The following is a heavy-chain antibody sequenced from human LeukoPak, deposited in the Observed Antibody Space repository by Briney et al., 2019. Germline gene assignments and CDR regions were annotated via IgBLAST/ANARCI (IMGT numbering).Heavy chain of an antibody. Sequence: GGSLRLSCAASGFTFSSYEMNWVRQAPGKGLEWVSYISGSGSIICYADSVKGRFTISRDNAKNSMYLQMNSLRAEDTAVYYCARGRYSSGWYYFDYWGQGTLVTVSS. V-gene: IGHV3-48*03. CDR1: GFTFSSYE. CDR3: ARGRYSSGWYYFDY. J-gene: IGHJ4*02. D-gene: IGHD6-19*01. CDR2: ISGSGSII.